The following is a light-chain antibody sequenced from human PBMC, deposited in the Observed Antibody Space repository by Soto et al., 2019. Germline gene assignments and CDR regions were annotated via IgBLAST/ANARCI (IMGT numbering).Light chain of an antibody. CDR1: QSISSY. Sequence: IQMTQSPSSLSASVGDRVTITFRASQSISSYLNWYQQRPGKAPKLLIYAASSLQSGVPSRFSGSGSGTEFTLTISRLEPEDFATYYCHQHGDSPWTFGQGTKVDIK. V-gene: IGKV1-39*01. CDR2: AAS. CDR3: HQHGDSPWT. J-gene: IGKJ1*01.